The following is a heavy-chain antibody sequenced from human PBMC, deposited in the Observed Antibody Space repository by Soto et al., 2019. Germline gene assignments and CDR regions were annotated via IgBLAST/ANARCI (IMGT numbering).Heavy chain of an antibody. CDR2: IYNTGST. V-gene: IGHV4-31*03. D-gene: IGHD3-10*01. J-gene: IGHJ4*02. CDR1: GASISVHTYY. Sequence: QVHLQESGPGLVKPSQTLSLTCTVSGASISVHTYYWSWVRQIPGKGLESIGHIYNTGSTYYNPSLKSRLTISLDTSKNQFSLKLNSVTAADTAVYYCARDAGGGTGSYYRYFDYWGQGILVTVSS. CDR3: ARDAGGGTGSYYRYFDY.